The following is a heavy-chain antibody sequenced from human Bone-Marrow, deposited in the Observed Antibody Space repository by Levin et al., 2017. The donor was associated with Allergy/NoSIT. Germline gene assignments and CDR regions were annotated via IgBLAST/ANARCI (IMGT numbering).Heavy chain of an antibody. V-gene: IGHV4-59*01. CDR3: ASVLSQRGMDV. CDR1: GGSISPYR. D-gene: IGHD3-16*01. J-gene: IGHJ6*02. CDR2: IYHTGST. Sequence: SQTLSLTCSVVGGSISPYRWSWVRQSPGKGLEWIGYIYHTGSTNYSPSLTSRVTFSVDTSKNQFSLRLSSVTAADTAVYYCASVLSQRGMDVWGQGTTVTVSS.